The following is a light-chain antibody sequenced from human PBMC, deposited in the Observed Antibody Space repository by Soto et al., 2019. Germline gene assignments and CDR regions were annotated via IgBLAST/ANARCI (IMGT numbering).Light chain of an antibody. CDR1: SSDVGGYKY. V-gene: IGLV2-14*01. J-gene: IGLJ1*01. Sequence: QSALTQPASVSGSPGQSITISCTGTSSDVGGYKYVSWYQRHPGKAPKLMIYDVSNRPSGVSNRFSGSKSGNTASLTISGLQAEDEADYYCSSYTSSSLYVFGTGTKLTVL. CDR2: DVS. CDR3: SSYTSSSLYV.